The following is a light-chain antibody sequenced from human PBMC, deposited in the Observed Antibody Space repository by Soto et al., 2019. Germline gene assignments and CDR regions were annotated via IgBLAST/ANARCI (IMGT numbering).Light chain of an antibody. J-gene: IGLJ1*01. CDR2: DVT. CDR3: NSYTSSSTYV. V-gene: IGLV2-14*03. Sequence: ALTQPASVSGSPGQSIAISCTGTGSDVGGFNYVSWYQQHPGKAPKLMIYDVTNRPSGVSYRFSGSKSGNTASLTISGLEAEDEADYYCNSYTSSSTYVFGTGTKLTVL. CDR1: GSDVGGFNY.